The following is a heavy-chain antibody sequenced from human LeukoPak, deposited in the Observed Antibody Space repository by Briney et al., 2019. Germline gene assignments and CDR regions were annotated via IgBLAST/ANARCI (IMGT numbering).Heavy chain of an antibody. V-gene: IGHV4-30-2*01. Sequence: PSETLSLTCTVSGGSISSGGYYWSWIRQPPGKGLEWIGYIYHSRSTYYNPSLKSRVTISVDTSKNQFSLKLSSVTAADTAVYYCARESRLYIAAAGKIDYWGQGTLVTVSS. CDR2: IYHSRST. D-gene: IGHD6-13*01. CDR1: GGSISSGGYY. J-gene: IGHJ4*02. CDR3: ARESRLYIAAAGKIDY.